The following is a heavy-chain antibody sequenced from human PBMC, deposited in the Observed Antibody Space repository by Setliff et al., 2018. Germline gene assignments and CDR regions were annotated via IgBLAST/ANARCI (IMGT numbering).Heavy chain of an antibody. D-gene: IGHD4-17*01. CDR2: IRGSGGST. CDR3: AKDPNGDYVGAFDS. V-gene: IGHV3-23*01. J-gene: IGHJ5*01. CDR1: GLTFSSYA. Sequence: GSLKISCVASGLTFSSYAMTWVRQAPGKGLEWLSAIRGSGGSTLYADSVKGRFTISRDNSQNTLYLQMNSLRVEDTAVYYCAKDPNGDYVGAFDSWGHGTLVT.